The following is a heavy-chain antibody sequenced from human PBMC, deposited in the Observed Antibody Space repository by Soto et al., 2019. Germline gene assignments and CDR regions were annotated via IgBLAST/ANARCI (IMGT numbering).Heavy chain of an antibody. V-gene: IGHV4-39*01. CDR1: GGSLTCNSYY. D-gene: IGHD4-17*01. CDR3: ARRSTVTYDY. J-gene: IGHJ4*02. CDR2: FYYSQST. Sequence: SETLSLTCTVSGGSLTCNSYYWGWIRQPPGKGLEWIGSFYYSQSTYFNPSLKSRVTISVETSKNQYSLKLSAVTAADTAVYYCARRSTVTYDYWGQGILVTVSS.